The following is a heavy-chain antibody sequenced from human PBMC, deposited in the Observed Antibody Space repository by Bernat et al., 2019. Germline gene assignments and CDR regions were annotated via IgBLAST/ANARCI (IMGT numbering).Heavy chain of an antibody. Sequence: QVQLVESGGGVVQPGRSLRLSCAASGFNFSRYGMHWVRQAPGKGLEWVAVIWYDGSNKYYGDSVKGRFTISRDDSKNTLYLQMSSLRAEDTAVYYCATSSGWNHFGDHWGQGTLVSVSS. D-gene: IGHD6-19*01. CDR3: ATSSGWNHFGDH. V-gene: IGHV3-33*01. CDR1: GFNFSRYG. J-gene: IGHJ5*02. CDR2: IWYDGSNK.